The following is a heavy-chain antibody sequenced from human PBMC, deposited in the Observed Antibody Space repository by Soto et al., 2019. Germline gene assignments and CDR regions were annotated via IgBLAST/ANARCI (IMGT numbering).Heavy chain of an antibody. Sequence: QVQLQESVPGLVKPSQTLSLTCTVTGGSISSGGYYWSWIRQHPGKGLEWIGYIYYSGSTYYNPSLKSRVTISVDTSKNQFSLKLSSVTAADTAVYYCASGSIWGAPMDVWGQGTTVTVSS. D-gene: IGHD3-16*01. V-gene: IGHV4-31*03. CDR1: GGSISSGGYY. CDR3: ASGSIWGAPMDV. J-gene: IGHJ6*02. CDR2: IYYSGST.